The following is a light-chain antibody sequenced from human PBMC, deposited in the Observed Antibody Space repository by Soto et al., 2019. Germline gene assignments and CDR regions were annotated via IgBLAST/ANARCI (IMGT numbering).Light chain of an antibody. CDR3: QYYNAYST. CDR2: DAS. CDR1: QNINNW. J-gene: IGKJ1*01. V-gene: IGKV1-5*01. Sequence: DIQMTQSPSSLSASVGDRVTITCRASQNINNWLAWYQQTPGKAPKLLIYDASRLQSGVPSRFSGSGSGTEFTLTIRSLQPDDFATHYCQYYNAYSTFGQGTTVEIK.